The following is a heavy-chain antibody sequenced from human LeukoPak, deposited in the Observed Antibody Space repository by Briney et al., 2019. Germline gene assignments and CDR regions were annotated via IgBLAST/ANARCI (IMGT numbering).Heavy chain of an antibody. CDR2: INPNSGGT. CDR3: ARTYDPGAFDI. V-gene: IGHV1-2*06. CDR1: GYTFTGYY. Sequence: ASVKVSCKASGYTFTGYYMHWVRQAPGQGLEWMGRINPNSGGTNYAQKFQGRVTMTRDTSISTDYMELRRLRSADTAVYYCARTYDPGAFDIWGQGTMVTVSS. J-gene: IGHJ3*02. D-gene: IGHD3-16*01.